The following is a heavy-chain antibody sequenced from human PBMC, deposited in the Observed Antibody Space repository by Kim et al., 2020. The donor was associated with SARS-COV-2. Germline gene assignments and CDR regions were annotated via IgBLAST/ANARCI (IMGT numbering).Heavy chain of an antibody. CDR3: ARDLLWFGELLYVVNWFDP. V-gene: IGHV1-18*01. Sequence: ASVKVSCKASGYTFTSYGISWVRQAPGQGLEWMGWISAYNGNTNYAQKLQGRVTMTTDTSTSTAYMELRSLRSDDTAVYYCARDLLWFGELLYVVNWFDPWGQGTLVTVSS. CDR2: ISAYNGNT. D-gene: IGHD3-10*01. J-gene: IGHJ5*02. CDR1: GYTFTSYG.